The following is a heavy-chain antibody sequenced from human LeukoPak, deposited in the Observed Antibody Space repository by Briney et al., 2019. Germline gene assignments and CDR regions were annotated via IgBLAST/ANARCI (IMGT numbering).Heavy chain of an antibody. D-gene: IGHD3-22*01. J-gene: IGHJ4*02. Sequence: GASVKVSCKASGYTFTSYDINWVRQATGQGLEWMGWMNPNSGNTGYAQKFQGRVTMTRNTSISTAYMELSSLRSEDTAVYYCVFRSSSGPPGDYWGQGTLVTVSS. CDR3: VFRSSSGPPGDY. CDR1: GYTFTSYD. V-gene: IGHV1-8*01. CDR2: MNPNSGNT.